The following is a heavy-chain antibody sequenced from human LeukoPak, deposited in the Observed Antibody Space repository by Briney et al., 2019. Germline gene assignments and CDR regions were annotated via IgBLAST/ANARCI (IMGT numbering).Heavy chain of an antibody. Sequence: SVKVSCKASGGTFSSYAISWVRQAPGQGLEWMGRIIPIFGTANYAQKFQGRVTITMDESTSTAYMELSSLRSEDTAVYYCARAHVVTARSSGFDYWGQGTLVTVSS. D-gene: IGHD2-21*02. J-gene: IGHJ4*02. CDR1: GGTFSSYA. CDR2: IIPIFGTA. CDR3: ARAHVVTARSSGFDY. V-gene: IGHV1-69*05.